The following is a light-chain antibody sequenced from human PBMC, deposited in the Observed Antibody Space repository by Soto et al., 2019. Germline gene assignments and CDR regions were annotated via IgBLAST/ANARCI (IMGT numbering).Light chain of an antibody. J-gene: IGKJ2*01. Sequence: DIQMTQSPSTLSASVGDRVTITCRASQSISNWLAWYQQKPGKAPKLLISKASSLESGVPSRFSGSGSGTEFTLTISSLQPDDFATYYCQQYNSYPTFGQGTKLEIK. CDR2: KAS. CDR1: QSISNW. V-gene: IGKV1-5*03. CDR3: QQYNSYPT.